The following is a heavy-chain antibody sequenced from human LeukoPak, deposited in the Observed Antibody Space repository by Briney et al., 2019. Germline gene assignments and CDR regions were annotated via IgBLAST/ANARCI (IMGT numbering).Heavy chain of an antibody. CDR2: ISGSGGST. J-gene: IGHJ4*02. D-gene: IGHD5-24*01. Sequence: GGSLRLSCAASGLTFSSYWMSWVRQAPGKGLEWVSAISGSGGSTYYADSVKGRFTISRDNSKNTLYLQMNSLRAEDTAVYYCANAEMATIEDGDYWGQGTLVTVSS. CDR3: ANAEMATIEDGDY. CDR1: GLTFSSYW. V-gene: IGHV3-23*01.